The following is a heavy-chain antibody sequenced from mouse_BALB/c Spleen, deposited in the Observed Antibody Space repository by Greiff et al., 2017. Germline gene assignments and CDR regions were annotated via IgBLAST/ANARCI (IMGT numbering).Heavy chain of an antibody. CDR2: INSNGGST. CDR3: ARRGLYAMDY. Sequence: EVQLVESGGGLVQPGGSLKLSCAASGFTFSSYGMSWVRQTPDKRLELVATINSNGGSTYYPDSVKGRFTISRDNAKNTLYLQMSSLKSEDTAMYYGARRGLYAMDYWGQGTSVTVAS. D-gene: IGHD3-3*01. CDR1: GFTFSSYG. J-gene: IGHJ4*01. V-gene: IGHV5-6-3*01.